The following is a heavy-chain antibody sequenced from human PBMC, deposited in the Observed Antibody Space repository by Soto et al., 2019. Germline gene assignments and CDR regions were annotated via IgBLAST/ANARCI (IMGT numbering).Heavy chain of an antibody. D-gene: IGHD3-3*01. CDR2: IVPMFGTA. CDR3: ARDGEPGYAFWSGPLGGGRFDP. CDR1: GATFGNTA. Sequence: QVQLVQSGAEVKKPGSSVNVSCKTSGATFGNTAVTWVRQAPGQGLEWMGGIVPMFGTANYAQKFQGRVAITADESTNTAYMELSSPRSDDTAVYYCARDGEPGYAFWSGPLGGGRFDPWGQGTLVTVSS. V-gene: IGHV1-69*12. J-gene: IGHJ5*02.